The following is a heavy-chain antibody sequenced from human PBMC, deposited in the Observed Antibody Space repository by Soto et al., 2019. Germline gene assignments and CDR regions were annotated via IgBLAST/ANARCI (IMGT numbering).Heavy chain of an antibody. V-gene: IGHV4-39*01. CDR2: IFSSGTT. J-gene: IGHJ4*02. CDR3: ARLPCSGSCFRGDY. Sequence: QLQLQESGPGLVKPSETLSLTCTVSGGSISSSTYYWGWIRQPPGKGLEWIGSIFSSGTTYYNPSLKSRVTIPVDTSKNQFSLKLSSVTAADTAVYYCARLPCSGSCFRGDYWGQGTLVTVSS. D-gene: IGHD2-15*01. CDR1: GGSISSSTYY.